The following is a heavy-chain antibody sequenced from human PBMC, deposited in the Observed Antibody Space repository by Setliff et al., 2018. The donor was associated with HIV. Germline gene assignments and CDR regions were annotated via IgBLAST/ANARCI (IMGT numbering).Heavy chain of an antibody. J-gene: IGHJ3*02. CDR3: AREHCSGGSCNGFDI. D-gene: IGHD2-15*01. V-gene: IGHV4-4*09. CDR1: GGSISTSY. CDR2: IYISGTT. Sequence: PSETLSLTCTVSGGSISTSYWNWIRQPPGKGPEWIAYIYISGTTNYNPSLKSRVTISLDTSRNQFSLKLGSVTAADTAMYYCAREHCSGGSCNGFDIWGQGTMVTVS.